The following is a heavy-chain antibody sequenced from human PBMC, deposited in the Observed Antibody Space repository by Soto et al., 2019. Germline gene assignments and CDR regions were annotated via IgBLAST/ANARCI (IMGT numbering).Heavy chain of an antibody. CDR1: DDSINSDKYY. J-gene: IGHJ4*02. CDR2: VYYRGNA. CDR3: ARLEGLATISYYFDF. V-gene: IGHV4-39*01. Sequence: SETLSLTCSVSDDSINSDKYYWGWIRQPPGKGLEWIGSVYYRGNAYYNPSLQNRVTISLDKSKSQFSLKLNSVTAADSAVYFCARLEGLATISYYFDFWGPGALVTVSS. D-gene: IGHD3-9*01.